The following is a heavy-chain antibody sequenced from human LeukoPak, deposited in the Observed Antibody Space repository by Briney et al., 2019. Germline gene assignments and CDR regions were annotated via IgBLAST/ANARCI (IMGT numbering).Heavy chain of an antibody. Sequence: PSETLSLTCAVYGGSFSGYYWSWIRQPPGKGLEWIGEINHSGSTNYNPSLKSRVTISVDTSKNQFSLKLSSVTAADTAVYYCARGYDFWSGYPTNWFDPWSQGTLVTVSS. CDR3: ARGYDFWSGYPTNWFDP. CDR1: GGSFSGYY. J-gene: IGHJ5*02. D-gene: IGHD3-3*01. CDR2: INHSGST. V-gene: IGHV4-34*01.